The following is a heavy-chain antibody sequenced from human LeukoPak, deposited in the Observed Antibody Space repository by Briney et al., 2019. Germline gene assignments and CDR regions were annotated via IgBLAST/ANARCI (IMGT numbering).Heavy chain of an antibody. V-gene: IGHV3-48*03. D-gene: IGHD6-19*01. J-gene: IGHJ6*04. CDR2: ISSSGSTT. CDR3: ASQLRSGYYYYYGMDV. Sequence: GGSLRLSCAASGFTFSSCEMNWVRQAPGKGLEWVSYISSSGSTTYYADSVKGRFTISRDNAKNSLYLQMNSLRAEDTAVYYCASQLRSGYYYYYGMDVWGKGTTVTVSS. CDR1: GFTFSSCE.